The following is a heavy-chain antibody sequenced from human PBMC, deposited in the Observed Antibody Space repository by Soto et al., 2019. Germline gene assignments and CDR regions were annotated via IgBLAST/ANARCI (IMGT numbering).Heavy chain of an antibody. V-gene: IGHV3-23*01. CDR3: AKETSGYPTVYYFDY. J-gene: IGHJ4*02. D-gene: IGHD3-22*01. Sequence: GGSLRLSCAASGFTFSSYAMSWVRQAPGKGLEWVSAIRGSGGSTYYADSVKGRFTISRDNSKNTLYLQMNSLRAEDTAVYYCAKETSGYPTVYYFDYWGQGTLVTVSS. CDR2: IRGSGGST. CDR1: GFTFSSYA.